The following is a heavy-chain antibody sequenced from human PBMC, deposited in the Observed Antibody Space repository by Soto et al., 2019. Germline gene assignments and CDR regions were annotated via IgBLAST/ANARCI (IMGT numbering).Heavy chain of an antibody. J-gene: IGHJ6*02. D-gene: IGHD3-3*01. CDR2: IYYSGST. Sequence: SETLSLTCTVSGGSISSYYWSWIRQPPGKGLEWIGYIYYSGSTNYNPSLKSRVTISVDTSKNQFSLKLSSVTAADTAVYYCARSVGLGVVIRRPLDVWGQGTTATVSS. CDR1: GGSISSYY. V-gene: IGHV4-59*01. CDR3: ARSVGLGVVIRRPLDV.